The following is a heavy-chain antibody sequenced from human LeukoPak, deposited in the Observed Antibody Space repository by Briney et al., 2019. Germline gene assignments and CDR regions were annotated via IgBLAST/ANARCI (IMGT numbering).Heavy chain of an antibody. CDR3: AKDAQGLVRGGIYFDF. CDR1: GFTSSSHG. CDR2: ISYDGSNT. V-gene: IGHV3-30*18. J-gene: IGHJ4*02. D-gene: IGHD6-19*01. Sequence: PGGSLRLSCAASGFTSSSHGMHWVRQGPGKGLEWVAVISYDGSNTYYADSVKGRFTISRDNSKNTLYLQLNSLRAEDTALYYCAKDAQGLVRGGIYFDFWGQGSLVTVSS.